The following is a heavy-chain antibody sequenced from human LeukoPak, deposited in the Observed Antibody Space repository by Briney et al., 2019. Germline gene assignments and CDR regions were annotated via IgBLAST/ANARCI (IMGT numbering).Heavy chain of an antibody. CDR3: ESAGLTDYYYNMDV. CDR2: IYYSGST. Sequence: SETLSLTCNLSAASISTCCWRWNRQPPGKGLEWIGYIYYSGSTNYNPSLKSRVTISVDPSKNQFSLKLSSVDVADKAVSYCESAGLTDYYYNMDVWGKGTTVTVSS. V-gene: IGHV4-59*12. D-gene: IGHD3-16*01. J-gene: IGHJ6*03. CDR1: AASISTCC.